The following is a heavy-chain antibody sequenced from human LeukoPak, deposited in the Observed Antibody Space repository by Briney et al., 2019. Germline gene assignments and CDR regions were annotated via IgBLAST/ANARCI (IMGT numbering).Heavy chain of an antibody. CDR2: IYYSGST. CDR3: ARVRRAVAGTEDLTD. D-gene: IGHD6-19*01. V-gene: IGHV4-39*07. CDR1: GGSISSSSYY. J-gene: IGHJ4*02. Sequence: SETLSLTCTVSGGSISSSSYYWGWIRQPPGKGLEWIGSIYYSGSTYYNPSLKSRVTISVDTSKNQFSLKLSSVTAADTAVYYCARVRRAVAGTEDLTDWGQGTLVTVSS.